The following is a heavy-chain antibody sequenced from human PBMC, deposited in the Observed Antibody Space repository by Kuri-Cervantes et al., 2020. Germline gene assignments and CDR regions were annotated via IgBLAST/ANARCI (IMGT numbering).Heavy chain of an antibody. CDR2: IYYSGST. V-gene: IGHV4-39*01. CDR3: ARPWGDYSSWFHP. Sequence: SETLSLTCTVSGGSIISSSYYWGWIRQPPGKGLEWIVGIYYSGSTYYNPSLKSRVTISVDTSKNQFSLKLSSVAAADPAVYYCARPWGDYSSWFHPWGQGTLVTVSS. CDR1: GGSIISSSYY. J-gene: IGHJ5*02. D-gene: IGHD3-3*01.